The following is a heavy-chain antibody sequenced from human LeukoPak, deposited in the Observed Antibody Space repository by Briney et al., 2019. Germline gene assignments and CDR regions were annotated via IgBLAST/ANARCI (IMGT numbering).Heavy chain of an antibody. V-gene: IGHV3-7*05. Sequence: GGSLRLSCAASGFTFSSHWMTWVRQAPGKGLEWVANIKQDGSEKYYVDSVKGRFTISRDNAKNSVYLQMNSLRAEDTAVYYCASDGYPFDHWGQGTLVTVSS. J-gene: IGHJ5*02. CDR1: GFTFSSHW. CDR2: IKQDGSEK. CDR3: ASDGYPFDH. D-gene: IGHD5-12*01.